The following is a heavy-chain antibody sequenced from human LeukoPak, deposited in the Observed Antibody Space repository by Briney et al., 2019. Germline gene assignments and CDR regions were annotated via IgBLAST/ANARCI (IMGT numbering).Heavy chain of an antibody. CDR1: GYTFTSYG. CDR2: ISAYNGNT. D-gene: IGHD6-13*01. Sequence: ASVKVSCKASGYTFTSYGISWVRQAPGQGLEWMGWISAYNGNTNYAQKLQGRVTMTTDTSTSTAYMELRSLRSDDTAVYYCAKDEAAAGTGDAFDIWGQGTMVTVSS. CDR3: AKDEAAAGTGDAFDI. V-gene: IGHV1-18*01. J-gene: IGHJ3*02.